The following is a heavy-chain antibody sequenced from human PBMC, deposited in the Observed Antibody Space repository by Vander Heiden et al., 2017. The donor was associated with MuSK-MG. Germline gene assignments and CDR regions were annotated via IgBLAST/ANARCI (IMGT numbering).Heavy chain of an antibody. CDR3: AKVREAGGHHYDIFTGSYDY. Sequence: EVQLVESGGVVVQPGGSLRLSCAASGFTFDDYAMHWVRQAPGKGLEWVSLISWDGGSTYYADSVKGRCTSARDNSKNSLYLQRNSMRAEQTPLYYCAKVREAGGHHYDIFTGSYDYWVEGSMV. J-gene: IGHJ4*02. V-gene: IGHV3-43D*04. D-gene: IGHD3-9*01. CDR2: ISWDGGST. CDR1: GFTFDDYA.